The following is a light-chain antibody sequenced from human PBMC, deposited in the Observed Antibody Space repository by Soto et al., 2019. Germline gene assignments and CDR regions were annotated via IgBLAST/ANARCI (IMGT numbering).Light chain of an antibody. CDR3: CSYAGGFTYV. Sequence: QSTLTQPASVSGSPGQSITISCTGTSSDIGSYTRVSWYQQHPGKAPKVMIYEVDKWPSGVSTRFSGSRSGNTASLTISGLQAEYEADYFCCSYAGGFTYVFGTGTKVTVL. CDR2: EVD. V-gene: IGLV2-23*02. CDR1: SSDIGSYTR. J-gene: IGLJ1*01.